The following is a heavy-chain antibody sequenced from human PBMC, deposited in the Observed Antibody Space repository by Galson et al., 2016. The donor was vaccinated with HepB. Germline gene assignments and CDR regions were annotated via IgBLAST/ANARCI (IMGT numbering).Heavy chain of an antibody. Sequence: SETLSLTCTVSGGSISSSSYYWGWIRQPPGKGLEWIASIYYSGATYYNPSLKRRVTISVDTSKNKFSLKLGSVTAADTAVYYCARRLRDTAMIDYWGQGTLVTVSS. J-gene: IGHJ4*02. CDR1: GGSISSSSYY. CDR2: IYYSGAT. CDR3: ARRLRDTAMIDY. V-gene: IGHV4-39*01. D-gene: IGHD5-18*01.